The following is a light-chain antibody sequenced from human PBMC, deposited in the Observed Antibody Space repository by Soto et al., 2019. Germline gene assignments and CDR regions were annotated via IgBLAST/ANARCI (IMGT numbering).Light chain of an antibody. CDR3: SSYTSSSLYV. J-gene: IGLJ1*01. CDR1: SSDVGGYNY. Sequence: SALTQPASVSGSPGLSITISCTGTSSDVGGYNYVSWYQQHPGKAPKLMIYEVSNRPSGVSNRFSGSKSGNTASLTISGLQAEDEADYYCSSYTSSSLYVFGTATKVTVL. V-gene: IGLV2-14*01. CDR2: EVS.